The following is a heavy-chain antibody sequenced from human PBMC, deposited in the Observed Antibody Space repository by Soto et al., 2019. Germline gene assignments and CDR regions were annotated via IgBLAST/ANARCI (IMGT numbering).Heavy chain of an antibody. D-gene: IGHD4-4*01. CDR2: LYWNDDA. Sequence: QITLKESGQTLVKPTQTITMVCTLSGFSINNGEVGVGWIRQPPGKAPEWLALLYWNDDAWYSPSLRYRLSVTKDSSKNQVVLTMTHMAPVDAGTFYCAKRRVRSNNLFFDQWGQGALVTVSS. J-gene: IGHJ4*02. CDR3: AKRRVRSNNLFFDQ. V-gene: IGHV2-5*01. CDR1: GFSINNGEVG.